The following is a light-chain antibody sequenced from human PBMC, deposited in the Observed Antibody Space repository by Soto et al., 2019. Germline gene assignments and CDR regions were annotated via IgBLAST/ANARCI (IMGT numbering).Light chain of an antibody. CDR3: QQYNHYWT. Sequence: DIQMTQSPSTLSASVGDRVTITCRASQSISSWLAWYQQKPGKAPKVLIYDASSLESGVPSRFSGSGSGTEFSLTISSLQPDDFATYYCQQYNHYWTCGQGTRVEIK. CDR2: DAS. CDR1: QSISSW. J-gene: IGKJ1*01. V-gene: IGKV1-5*01.